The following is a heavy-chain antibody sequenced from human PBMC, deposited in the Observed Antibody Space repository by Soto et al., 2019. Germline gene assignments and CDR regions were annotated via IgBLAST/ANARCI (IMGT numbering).Heavy chain of an antibody. Sequence: GSLRLSCAASGFTFSSYAMHWVRQAPGKGLEWVAVISYDGSNKYYADSVKGRFTISRANSKNTLYLQMNSLRAEDTAVYYCARAGGVYSYGYRSQIDYWGQGTLVTVSS. CDR1: GFTFSSYA. V-gene: IGHV3-30-3*01. J-gene: IGHJ4*02. D-gene: IGHD5-18*01. CDR2: ISYDGSNK. CDR3: ARAGGVYSYGYRSQIDY.